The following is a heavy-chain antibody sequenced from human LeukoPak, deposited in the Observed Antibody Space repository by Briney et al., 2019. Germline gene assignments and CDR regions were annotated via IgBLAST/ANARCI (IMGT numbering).Heavy chain of an antibody. V-gene: IGHV3-9*01. CDR1: GFTFDDYA. D-gene: IGHD7-27*01. Sequence: SGGSLRLSCAASGFTFDDYARHWVRQAPGKGLEWVSGISWNSGSIVYADSVKGRFTISRDNAKNSLYLQMNSLRAEGTALYYCAKDALGISDYFDYWGQGTLVTVSS. CDR2: ISWNSGSI. CDR3: AKDALGISDYFDY. J-gene: IGHJ4*02.